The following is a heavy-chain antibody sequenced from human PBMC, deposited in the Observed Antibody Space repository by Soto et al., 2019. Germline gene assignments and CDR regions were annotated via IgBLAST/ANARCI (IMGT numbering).Heavy chain of an antibody. CDR1: SGSLSDHY. D-gene: IGHD5-18*01. CDR3: ARGKSSGYKFGPRNLFYNRMDG. Sequence: SETLSLTCAVFSGSLSDHYWTWVRQSPGKGLEWIGEIHPSGSTDSSASLKSRVTLSLDTSTSQFSLQVTSVTAADTGVYYCARGKSSGYKFGPRNLFYNRMDGFGTG. CDR2: IHPSGST. J-gene: IGHJ6*04. V-gene: IGHV4-34*01.